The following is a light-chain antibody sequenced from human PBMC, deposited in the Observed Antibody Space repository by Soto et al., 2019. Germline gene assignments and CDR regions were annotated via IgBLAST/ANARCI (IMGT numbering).Light chain of an antibody. CDR3: QQSYSTPYT. CDR2: AAS. V-gene: IGKV1-39*01. J-gene: IGKJ2*01. Sequence: DIQMTQSPSSLSASLGDRVTITCRASQSISSYLNWYQQKPGKAPNLLIYAASSLQSGVPSRFSGRGSETDFTLTISSLQPEDFATYYCQQSYSTPYTFGQGTKLEIK. CDR1: QSISSY.